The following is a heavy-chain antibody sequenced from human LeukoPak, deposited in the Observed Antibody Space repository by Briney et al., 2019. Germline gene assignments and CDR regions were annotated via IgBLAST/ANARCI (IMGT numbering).Heavy chain of an antibody. CDR3: ARVPGLCPWEGSCVYYGMDV. D-gene: IGHD2-15*01. CDR2: IYYSGST. V-gene: IGHV4-59*01. J-gene: IGHJ6*04. CDR1: GGSISSYY. Sequence: SGTLSLTCTVSGGSISSYYWSWIRQPPGKGLEWIGYIYYSGSTNYNPSLKSRVTISVGTSKNQFSLKLSSVTAADTAVYYCARVPGLCPWEGSCVYYGMDVWGKGTTVTVSS.